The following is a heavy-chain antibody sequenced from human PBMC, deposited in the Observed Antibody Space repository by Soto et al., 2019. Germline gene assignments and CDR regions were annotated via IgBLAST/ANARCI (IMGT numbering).Heavy chain of an antibody. Sequence: GGSLRLSCAASGFTFSSYAMHWVRQAPGKGLEWVAVISYDGSNKYYADSVKGRFTTSRDNSKNTLYLQMNSLRAEDTAVYYCAREYYYDSSGLNYWGQGTLVTVSS. CDR2: ISYDGSNK. V-gene: IGHV3-30-3*01. J-gene: IGHJ4*02. CDR1: GFTFSSYA. D-gene: IGHD3-22*01. CDR3: AREYYYDSSGLNY.